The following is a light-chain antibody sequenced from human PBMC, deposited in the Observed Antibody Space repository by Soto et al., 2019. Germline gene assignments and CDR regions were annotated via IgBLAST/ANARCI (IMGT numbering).Light chain of an antibody. CDR3: QQRGNWPQT. V-gene: IGKV3-15*01. CDR2: RAS. J-gene: IGKJ3*01. CDR1: QSINSN. Sequence: EIVMTQSPGTLSLSPGERATLSCRASQSINSNLAWYQQKPGQAPRLFMFRASSRATGIPARFSGSGSGTEFTLTISSLEPEDFAVYYCQQRGNWPQTFGPGTKVDI.